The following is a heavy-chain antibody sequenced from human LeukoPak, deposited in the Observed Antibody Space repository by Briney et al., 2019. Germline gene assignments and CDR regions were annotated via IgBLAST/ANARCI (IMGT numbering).Heavy chain of an antibody. V-gene: IGHV3-33*05. CDR2: IQYDGTNK. CDR3: VKEGYSYGDDF. CDR1: GFTFSNYA. J-gene: IGHJ4*02. D-gene: IGHD5-18*01. Sequence: GRSLRLSCAASGFTFSNYAMHWVRQAPGKGLEWVAVIQYDGTNKYYADSVKGRFTISRDNSKSTVYLQVSNLRGEDTAVYYCVKEGYSYGDDFWGQGTLVIASS.